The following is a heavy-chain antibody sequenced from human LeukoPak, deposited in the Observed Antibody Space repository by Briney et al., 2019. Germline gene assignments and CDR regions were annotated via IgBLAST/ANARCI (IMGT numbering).Heavy chain of an antibody. J-gene: IGHJ6*02. CDR1: GFTFSSYA. D-gene: IGHD6-13*01. CDR2: ISGSGGST. Sequence: GGSLRLSCAASGFTFSSYAMSWVRQAPGKGLEWVSAISGSGGSTYYADSVKGRFNIFRDDSKNTLYLQMNSLRADATAVYYCAKLTGTPYGSSWYVAYYSYGMDVWGQGTTVTVSS. CDR3: AKLTGTPYGSSWYVAYYSYGMDV. V-gene: IGHV3-23*01.